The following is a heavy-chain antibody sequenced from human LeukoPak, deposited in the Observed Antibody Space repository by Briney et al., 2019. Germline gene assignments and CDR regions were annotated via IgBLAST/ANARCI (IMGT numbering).Heavy chain of an antibody. Sequence: SETLSLTCTISGGSISSYYWTWIRQPPGTGLEWIGYIYGGGSTEYNPSLRSRVAISVATSKSQFSLKLSSLAAADTAVYYCARHRPTYNFWSGTFDYWGQGALVTVSS. J-gene: IGHJ4*02. CDR2: IYGGGST. V-gene: IGHV4-59*08. CDR1: GGSISSYY. CDR3: ARHRPTYNFWSGTFDY. D-gene: IGHD3-3*01.